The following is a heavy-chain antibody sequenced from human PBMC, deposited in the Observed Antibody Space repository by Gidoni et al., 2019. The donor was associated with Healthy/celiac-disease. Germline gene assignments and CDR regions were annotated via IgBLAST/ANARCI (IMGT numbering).Heavy chain of an antibody. CDR2: INHSGST. J-gene: IGHJ4*02. CDR1: GGSFSGYY. CDR3: ARGQYYDFWSGYNQQPYYFDY. V-gene: IGHV4-34*01. D-gene: IGHD3-3*01. Sequence: QVQLQQRGAGLLKPSETLSLTCAVYGGSFSGYYWSWIRQPPGKGLEWIGEINHSGSTNYNPSLKSRVTISVDTSKNQFSLKLSSVTAADTAVYYCARGQYYDFWSGYNQQPYYFDYWGQGTLVTVSS.